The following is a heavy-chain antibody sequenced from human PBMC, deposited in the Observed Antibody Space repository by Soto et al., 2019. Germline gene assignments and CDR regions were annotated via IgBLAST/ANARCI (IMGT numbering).Heavy chain of an antibody. D-gene: IGHD6-19*01. CDR3: AKDIRRGGSGWEQSTNFDY. V-gene: IGHV3-23*01. Sequence: GGSLRLSCAASGFTFSSYAMSWVRQAPGKGLEWVSAISGSGGSTYYADSVKGRFTISRDNSKNTLYLQMNSLRAEDTAVYYCAKDIRRGGSGWEQSTNFDYWGQGT. CDR1: GFTFSSYA. J-gene: IGHJ4*02. CDR2: ISGSGGST.